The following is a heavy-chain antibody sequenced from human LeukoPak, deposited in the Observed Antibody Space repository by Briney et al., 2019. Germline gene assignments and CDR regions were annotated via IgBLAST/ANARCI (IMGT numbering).Heavy chain of an antibody. CDR1: GFTFSSYA. CDR3: AREGRGSYQWNFDY. CDR2: ISYDGSNK. Sequence: PGGSLRLSCAASGFTFSSYAMHWVRQAPGKGLEWVAVISYDGSNKYYADSVKGRFTISRDNSKNTLYLQMNSLRAEDTAVYYCAREGRGSYQWNFDYWGQGTLVTVSS. D-gene: IGHD1-26*01. J-gene: IGHJ4*02. V-gene: IGHV3-30*04.